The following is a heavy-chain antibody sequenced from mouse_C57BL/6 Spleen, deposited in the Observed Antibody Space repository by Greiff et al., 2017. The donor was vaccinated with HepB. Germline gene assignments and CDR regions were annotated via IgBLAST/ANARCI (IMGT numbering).Heavy chain of an antibody. V-gene: IGHV10-1*01. Sequence: EVKLMESGGGLVQPKGSLKLSCAASGFSFNTYAMNWVRQAPGKGLEWVARIRSKSNNYATYYADSVKDRFTISRDDSESMLDLQMNNLKTEDTAMYYCVRLRTGTGYFDVWGTGTTVTVSS. CDR1: GFSFNTYA. J-gene: IGHJ1*03. CDR2: IRSKSNNYAT. CDR3: VRLRTGTGYFDV. D-gene: IGHD4-1*01.